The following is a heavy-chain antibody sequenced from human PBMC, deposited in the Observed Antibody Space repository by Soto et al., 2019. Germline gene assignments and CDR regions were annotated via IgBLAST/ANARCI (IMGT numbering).Heavy chain of an antibody. J-gene: IGHJ5*02. Sequence: QVQLQQWGAGLLKPSETLSLTCAVYGGSFSGYYWSWIRQPPGKGLEWIGEINHSGSTNYNPSLKSRVTISVDTSKNQFSLKLSSVTAADTAVYYCAGENDHGDPNWFDPWGQGTLVTVSS. V-gene: IGHV4-34*01. D-gene: IGHD4-17*01. CDR3: AGENDHGDPNWFDP. CDR2: INHSGST. CDR1: GGSFSGYY.